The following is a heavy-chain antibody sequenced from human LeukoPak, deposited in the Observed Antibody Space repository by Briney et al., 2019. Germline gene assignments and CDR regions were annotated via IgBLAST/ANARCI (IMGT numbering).Heavy chain of an antibody. J-gene: IGHJ4*02. CDR2: IIPILGIA. Sequence: ASVKVSCKASGGTFSSYAISWVRQAPGQGLEWMGRIIPILGIANYAQKFQGRVTITADKSTSTAYMELSSLRSEDTAVYYCARHVDIVARDYFDYWGQGTLVTVSS. D-gene: IGHD5-12*01. CDR3: ARHVDIVARDYFDY. V-gene: IGHV1-69*04. CDR1: GGTFSSYA.